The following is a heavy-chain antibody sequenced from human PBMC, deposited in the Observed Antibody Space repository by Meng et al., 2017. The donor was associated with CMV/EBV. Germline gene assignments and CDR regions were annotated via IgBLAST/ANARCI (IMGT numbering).Heavy chain of an antibody. V-gene: IGHV3-30*02. J-gene: IGHJ3*02. D-gene: IGHD4-17*01. CDR3: AKAAGDYGDYVGDAFDI. CDR2: IRYDGSNK. Sequence: GGSLRLSCAASGFTFSSYGMHWVRQAPGKGLEWVAFIRYDGSNKYYADSVKGRFTISRDNSKNTLYLQMNSLRAEDTAVYYCAKAAGDYGDYVGDAFDIWGQGTMVTVSS. CDR1: GFTFSSYG.